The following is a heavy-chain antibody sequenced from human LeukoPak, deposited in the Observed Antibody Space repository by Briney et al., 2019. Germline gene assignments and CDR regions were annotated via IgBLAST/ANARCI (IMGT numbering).Heavy chain of an antibody. CDR2: IYYSGST. CDR1: GGSISSYY. D-gene: IGHD5-18*01. J-gene: IGHJ4*02. V-gene: IGHV4-59*01. Sequence: SETLSLTCTVSGGSISSYYWRWIRQPPGKGLEWIGYIYYSGSTNYNPSLKSRVTISVDTSKNQFSLKLSSVTAADTAVYYCASSRLDTAFDYWGQGTLVTVSS. CDR3: ASSRLDTAFDY.